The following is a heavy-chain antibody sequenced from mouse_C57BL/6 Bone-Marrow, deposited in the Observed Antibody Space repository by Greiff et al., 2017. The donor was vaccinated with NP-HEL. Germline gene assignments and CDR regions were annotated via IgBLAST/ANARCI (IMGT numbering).Heavy chain of an antibody. D-gene: IGHD2-5*01. CDR2: IYPRSGNT. CDR3: GRSGDDSNLDY. Sequence: VQLQQSGAELARPGASVKLSCKASGYTFTSYGISWVKQRTGQGLEWIGEIYPRSGNTYYIEKFKGKATLTADKSSSTAYMELRSLTSEDAAVYFCGRSGDDSNLDYWGQGTTLTVSS. CDR1: GYTFTSYG. V-gene: IGHV1-81*01. J-gene: IGHJ2*01.